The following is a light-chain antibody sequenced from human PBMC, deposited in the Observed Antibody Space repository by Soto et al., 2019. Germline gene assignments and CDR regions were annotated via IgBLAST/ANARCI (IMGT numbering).Light chain of an antibody. CDR1: QSLVYRDVNTY. CDR2: KVS. CDR3: MQHTHWTLT. V-gene: IGKV2-30*01. J-gene: IGKJ1*01. Sequence: DVVLTQSPPSLPVTLGHPASSSYRSSQSLVYRDVNTYLNWFHQRPGHSPRRLFYKVSNRYSGVPDTSSGSGSGSVFTLTISGVEAEDVGVYYYMQHTHWTLTFGQGTKVEVK.